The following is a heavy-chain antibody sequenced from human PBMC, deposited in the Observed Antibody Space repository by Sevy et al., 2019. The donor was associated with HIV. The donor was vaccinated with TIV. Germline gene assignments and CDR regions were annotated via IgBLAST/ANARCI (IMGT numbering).Heavy chain of an antibody. J-gene: IGHJ3*02. CDR3: AKGDEPAADYADYVPNAFDI. CDR2: ISGPGALT. D-gene: IGHD4-17*01. CDR1: GFTFRSYA. V-gene: IGHV3-23*01. Sequence: GGSLRLSCAVSGFTFRSYAMSWVRQAPGKGLEWVSSISGPGALTYYAESVKGRFTISRDNSKNTLFLQMNSLRAEVTALYDSAKGDEPAADYADYVPNAFDIWGQGTMVTVSS.